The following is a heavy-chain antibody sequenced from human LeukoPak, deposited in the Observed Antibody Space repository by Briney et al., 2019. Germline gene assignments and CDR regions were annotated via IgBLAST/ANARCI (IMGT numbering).Heavy chain of an antibody. Sequence: GGSLRLSCAVSGFTVSGNYMSWVRQAPGKGLEWVSLIYSGGTTYYADSVKGRFTISRDNSKNTLYLQMNSLRAEDTAVYYCAKWDTYYDSSGYYFYWGQGTLVTVSS. CDR1: GFTVSGNY. V-gene: IGHV3-53*01. CDR3: AKWDTYYDSSGYYFY. CDR2: IYSGGTT. J-gene: IGHJ4*02. D-gene: IGHD3-22*01.